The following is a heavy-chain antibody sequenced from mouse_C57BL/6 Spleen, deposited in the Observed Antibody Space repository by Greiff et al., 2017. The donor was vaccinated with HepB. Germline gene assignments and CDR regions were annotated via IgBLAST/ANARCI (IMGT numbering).Heavy chain of an antibody. CDR2: SRNKANDYTT. V-gene: IGHV7-1*01. J-gene: IGHJ1*03. D-gene: IGHD2-1*01. CDR1: GFTFSDFY. Sequence: EVKLMESGGGLVQSGRSLRLSCATSGFTFSDFYMEWVRQAPGKGLEWIAASRNKANDYTTEYSASVKGRFIVSRDTSQSILYLQMNALRAEDTAIYYCARDAPIYYGNPYWYFDVWGTGTTVTVSS. CDR3: ARDAPIYYGNPYWYFDV.